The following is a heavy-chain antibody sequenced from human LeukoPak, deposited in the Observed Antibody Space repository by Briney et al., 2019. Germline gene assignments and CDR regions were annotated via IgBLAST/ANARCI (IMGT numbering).Heavy chain of an antibody. J-gene: IGHJ4*02. CDR2: IKQDGSEK. V-gene: IGHV3-7*01. CDR3: AKADYGDFFDY. D-gene: IGHD4-17*01. Sequence: GGSLRLSCAASGFTFSSYWMSWVRQAPGKGLEWVANIKQDGSEKYYVDSVKGRFTISRDNAKNSLYLQMNSLRAEDTAVYYCAKADYGDFFDYWGQGTLVIVSS. CDR1: GFTFSSYW.